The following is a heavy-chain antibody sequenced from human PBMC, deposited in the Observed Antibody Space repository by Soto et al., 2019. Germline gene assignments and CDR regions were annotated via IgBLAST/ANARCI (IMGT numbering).Heavy chain of an antibody. D-gene: IGHD3-3*01. Sequence: SETLSLTCAVYGGAFSGYYWSWIRQPPGKGLEWIGEINHSGSANYNPSLKSRVTISVDTSKNQFSLKLSSVTDADTAAYHCARLRVPNLSFCSRYYIGLDYCRKVYLITVS. CDR1: GGAFSGYY. J-gene: IGHJ4*02. CDR3: ARLRVPNLSFCSRYYIGLDY. V-gene: IGHV4-34*01. CDR2: INHSGSA.